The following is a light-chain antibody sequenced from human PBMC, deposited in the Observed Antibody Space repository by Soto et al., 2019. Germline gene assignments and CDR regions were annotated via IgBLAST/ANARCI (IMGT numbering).Light chain of an antibody. CDR1: QSVTSNY. CDR2: ATS. V-gene: IGKV3-20*01. CDR3: QQYGNSPRYS. J-gene: IGKJ2*03. Sequence: EIVLTQSPGTLSLSLGERATLSCRASQSVTSNYFAWYQQKPGQAPRLLIYATSNRATGIPDRFSGSGSGTDFTLTISRLEPEDLAVYYCQQYGNSPRYSFGQGTKVEIK.